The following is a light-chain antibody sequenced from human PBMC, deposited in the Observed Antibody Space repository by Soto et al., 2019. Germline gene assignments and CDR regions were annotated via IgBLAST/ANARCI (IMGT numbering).Light chain of an antibody. CDR1: SSDVGVYNF. J-gene: IGLJ1*01. CDR2: DVT. CDR3: SSYAGSNMGV. Sequence: QSVLTQPPSASGSPGQSVTISCTGTSSDVGVYNFVSWYQQQPGKAPKLIIYDVTQRPSGVPDRFSGSKSGNTASLTVSGLQAEDEAEYYCSSYAGSNMGVFGTGTKVXV. V-gene: IGLV2-8*01.